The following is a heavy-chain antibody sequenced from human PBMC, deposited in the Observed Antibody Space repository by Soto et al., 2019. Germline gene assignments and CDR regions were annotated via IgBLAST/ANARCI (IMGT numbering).Heavy chain of an antibody. Sequence: EVQLLESGGGLVQPGGSLRLYCAASGFTFSSYAMSWVRQAPGKGLEWVSGIDGSGRNTYYADSVKGRFTISRDNSKNTLSVQMNGLRVEDTALYYCAKDGGSVCSGGTCYFQAPDYWGQGTLVTVSS. V-gene: IGHV3-23*01. J-gene: IGHJ4*02. CDR3: AKDGGSVCSGGTCYFQAPDY. CDR1: GFTFSSYA. CDR2: IDGSGRNT. D-gene: IGHD2-15*01.